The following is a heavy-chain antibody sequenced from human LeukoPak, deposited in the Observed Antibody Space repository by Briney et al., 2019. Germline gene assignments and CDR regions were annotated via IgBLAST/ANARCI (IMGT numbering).Heavy chain of an antibody. CDR2: ISSSGSTI. J-gene: IGHJ4*02. CDR1: GFTFSRYE. Sequence: GGSLRLSCAASGFTFSRYEMNWVRQAPGKGLEWVSYISSSGSTIYYADSVKGRFTISRDNAKNSLYLQMNSLRAEDTAVYYCARFGRLYDYVWGSYSIFDYWGQGTLVTVSS. V-gene: IGHV3-48*03. CDR3: ARFGRLYDYVWGSYSIFDY. D-gene: IGHD3-16*01.